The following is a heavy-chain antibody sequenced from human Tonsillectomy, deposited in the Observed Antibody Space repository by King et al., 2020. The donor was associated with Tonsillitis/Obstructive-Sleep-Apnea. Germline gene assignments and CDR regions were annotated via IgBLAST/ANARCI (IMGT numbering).Heavy chain of an antibody. D-gene: IGHD5-12*01. CDR3: ARDKPYSGYAGAYNWFDP. CDR1: GGTFSSYA. V-gene: IGHV1-69*01. J-gene: IGHJ5*02. Sequence: VQLVESGAEVKKPGSSVKVCCKASGGTFSSYAISWVRQAPGQGLEWMGGIIPIFGTANYAQKFQGRVTITADESTSTAYMELSSLRSEDTAVYYCARDKPYSGYAGAYNWFDPWGQGTLVTVSS. CDR2: IIPIFGTA.